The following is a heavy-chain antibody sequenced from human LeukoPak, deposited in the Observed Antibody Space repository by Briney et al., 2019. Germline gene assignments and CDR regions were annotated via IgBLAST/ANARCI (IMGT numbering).Heavy chain of an antibody. V-gene: IGHV3-48*03. CDR1: GFTLSSYE. CDR3: ARERDYDSSGYYVFGY. Sequence: GGSLRLSCAASGFTLSSYEMNWVRQAPGKGLEWVSYISNSGSTIYYADSVKGRFTVSRDNAKNSLYLQMNSLRAEDTAVYYCARERDYDSSGYYVFGYWGQGTLVTVSS. CDR2: ISNSGSTI. J-gene: IGHJ4*02. D-gene: IGHD3-22*01.